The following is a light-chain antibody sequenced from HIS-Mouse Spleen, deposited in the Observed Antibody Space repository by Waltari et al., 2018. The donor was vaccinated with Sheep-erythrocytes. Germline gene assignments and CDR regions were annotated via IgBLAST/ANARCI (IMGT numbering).Light chain of an antibody. V-gene: IGKV2-28*01. CDR2: LGS. CDR1: QSLLHSNGYNY. J-gene: IGKJ3*01. CDR3: MQALQTPIFT. Sequence: DIVMTQSPLSLPVTPGEPASISCRSSQSLLHSNGYNYLDWYLPKPGQSPQLLIYLGSNRASGVPDRFSGSGSGTDFTLKISRVEAEDVGVYYCMQALQTPIFTFGPGTKVDIK.